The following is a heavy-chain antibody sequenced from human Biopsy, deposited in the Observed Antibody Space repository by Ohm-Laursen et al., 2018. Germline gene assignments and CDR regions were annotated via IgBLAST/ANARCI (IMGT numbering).Heavy chain of an antibody. D-gene: IGHD3-10*01. V-gene: IGHV1-69*04. Sequence: SVKVSCKASGDTFSRSAFFWVRQAPGQGLVYLGRIIPIVGITNHAQTFQGRITLTADKSTFMVYMELSRLRSDDTATYYCARGGSGSGYYGMDVWGQGATVSVSS. CDR3: ARGGSGSGYYGMDV. J-gene: IGHJ6*02. CDR2: IIPIVGIT. CDR1: GDTFSRSA.